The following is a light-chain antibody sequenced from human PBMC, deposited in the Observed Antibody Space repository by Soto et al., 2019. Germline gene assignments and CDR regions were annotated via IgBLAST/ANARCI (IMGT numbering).Light chain of an antibody. CDR2: EVN. J-gene: IGLJ1*01. CDR3: TSYAGGNNV. Sequence: QSALTQPPSASGSPGQSVTISCTGTSSDVGGYNYVSWYQQHPGKVPKLMVYEVNKRPSGVPDRFSGSKSGNTASLTVSGLQAEDEADYYCTSYAGGNNVFGPETKLTVL. V-gene: IGLV2-8*01. CDR1: SSDVGGYNY.